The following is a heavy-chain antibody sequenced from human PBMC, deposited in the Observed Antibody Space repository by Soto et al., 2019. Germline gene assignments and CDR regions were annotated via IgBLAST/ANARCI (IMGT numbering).Heavy chain of an antibody. CDR1: GGTFSSYA. CDR2: IIPIFGTA. V-gene: IGHV1-69*01. J-gene: IGHJ6*02. Sequence: QVQLVQSGAEVKKPGSSVKVSCKASGGTFSSYAISWVRQAPGQGLEWMGGIIPIFGTANYAQKFQGKVTITADESTSTAYMELSSLRSEDTAVYYCARAGIAARQSYYYGMDVWGQGTTVTVSS. D-gene: IGHD6-6*01. CDR3: ARAGIAARQSYYYGMDV.